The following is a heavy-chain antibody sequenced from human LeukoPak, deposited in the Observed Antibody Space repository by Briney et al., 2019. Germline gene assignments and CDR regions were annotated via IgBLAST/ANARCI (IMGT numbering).Heavy chain of an antibody. CDR3: AKGIVLMVYAIPYYYHYMDV. CDR2: ISGSGGST. V-gene: IGHV3-23*01. D-gene: IGHD2-8*01. Sequence: GGSLRLSCAASGFTFSSYAMSWVRQAPGRGLEWVSAISGSGGSTYYADSVKGRFTISRDNSKNTLYLQMNSLSAEDTAVYYCAKGIVLMVYAIPYYYHYMDVWGKGTTVTVSS. J-gene: IGHJ6*03. CDR1: GFTFSSYA.